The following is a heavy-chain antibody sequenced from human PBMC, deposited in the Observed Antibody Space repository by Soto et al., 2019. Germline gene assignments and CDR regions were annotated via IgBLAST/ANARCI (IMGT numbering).Heavy chain of an antibody. J-gene: IGHJ6*02. CDR3: ARGKGMEENYYYHGMDV. V-gene: IGHV1-3*01. D-gene: IGHD1-1*01. Sequence: QVQVVQSGAEVKKPGATVKVSCKASGYSFSTYSMHWVRQAPGQGLEWMGWINGANGNTRYSQKFKDRVSISRDTPASTGYMELSSLRAEDTAVYYCARGKGMEENYYYHGMDVWGQGPTVIVSS. CDR1: GYSFSTYS. CDR2: INGANGNT.